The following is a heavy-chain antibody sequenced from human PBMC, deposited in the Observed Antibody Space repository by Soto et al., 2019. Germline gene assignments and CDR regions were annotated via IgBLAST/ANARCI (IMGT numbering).Heavy chain of an antibody. Sequence: NPSETLSLTCTVSGGSISRYYWSGIRQPPGKGLEWIGYIYYSGSTNYNPSLKSRVTISVDTSKNQFSLKLSSVTAADTAVYYCARASPERYSYGASLFDYWGQGTLVTVSS. CDR1: GGSISRYY. CDR3: ARASPERYSYGASLFDY. CDR2: IYYSGST. J-gene: IGHJ4*02. V-gene: IGHV4-59*01. D-gene: IGHD5-18*01.